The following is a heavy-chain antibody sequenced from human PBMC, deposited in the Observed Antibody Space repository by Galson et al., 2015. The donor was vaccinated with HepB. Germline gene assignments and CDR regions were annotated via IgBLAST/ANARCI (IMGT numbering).Heavy chain of an antibody. CDR1: GFTFSSYC. Sequence: SLRLSCAASGFTFSSYCMSWVRQAPGKGLEWVANIKQDGSEKYYADSVKGRFTISRDNADNSLYVEMKSLSTEDTAVYYCARDHDPAERPLWYFDLWGRGTLVTVSS. CDR2: IKQDGSEK. V-gene: IGHV3-7*01. D-gene: IGHD6-25*01. J-gene: IGHJ2*01. CDR3: ARDHDPAERPLWYFDL.